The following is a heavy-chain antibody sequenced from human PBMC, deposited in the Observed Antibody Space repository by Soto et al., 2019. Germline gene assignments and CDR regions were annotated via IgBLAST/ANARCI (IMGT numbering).Heavy chain of an antibody. J-gene: IGHJ5*02. D-gene: IGHD4-17*01. CDR1: GYTFTSYY. CDR3: ARGIKYGAYSRWFDP. Sequence: ASVKVSCKASGYTFTSYYINWVRQATGQGLEYLGWMNPNSGNTAYVQKFQGRVTMTWDTSITTAYMELSSLRSEDTAVYFGARGIKYGAYSRWFDPWGQGTLVTV. CDR2: MNPNSGNT. V-gene: IGHV1-8*01.